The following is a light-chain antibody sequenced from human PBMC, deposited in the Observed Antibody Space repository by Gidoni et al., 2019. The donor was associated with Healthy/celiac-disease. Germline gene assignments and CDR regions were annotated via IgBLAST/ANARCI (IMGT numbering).Light chain of an antibody. CDR2: LGS. Sequence: IVMTQSPLSLPVTPVEPASISCRSSQSLLHSNGYNYLDWYLQTPGQSPQLLIYLGSNRASGVPDRFSGRGAGRDGTLKISRGEAEDVGGYYCMQALQTLWTFXXXTKVEIK. V-gene: IGKV2-28*01. CDR3: MQALQTLWT. CDR1: QSLLHSNGYNY. J-gene: IGKJ1*01.